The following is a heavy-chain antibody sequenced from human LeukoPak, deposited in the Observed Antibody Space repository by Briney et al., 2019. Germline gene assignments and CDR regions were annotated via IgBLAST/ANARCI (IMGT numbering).Heavy chain of an antibody. CDR2: ISSSSSYI. Sequence: PGGSLRLSCAASGFTFSSYWMSWVRQAPGKGLEWVSSISSSSSYIYYADSVKGRFTISRDNAKNSLYLQMNSLRAEDTAVYYCARDLSQRYCSGGSCSNWFDPWGQGTLVTVSS. V-gene: IGHV3-21*01. CDR1: GFTFSSYW. D-gene: IGHD2-15*01. CDR3: ARDLSQRYCSGGSCSNWFDP. J-gene: IGHJ5*02.